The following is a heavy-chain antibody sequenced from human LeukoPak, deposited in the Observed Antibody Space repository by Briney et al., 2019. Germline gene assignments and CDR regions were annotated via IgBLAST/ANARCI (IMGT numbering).Heavy chain of an antibody. Sequence: GGSLRLSCAAFGFIFSNYEMNWVRQAPGKGLEWVSYISSSGTTMYYADSVKGRFTISRDNAKNSLYLQMNSLRAEDTAVYYCASRRKSTMIVVRTFYYYYYMDVWGKGTTVTISS. CDR3: ASRRKSTMIVVRTFYYYYYMDV. CDR2: ISSSGTTM. CDR1: GFIFSNYE. D-gene: IGHD3-22*01. J-gene: IGHJ6*03. V-gene: IGHV3-48*03.